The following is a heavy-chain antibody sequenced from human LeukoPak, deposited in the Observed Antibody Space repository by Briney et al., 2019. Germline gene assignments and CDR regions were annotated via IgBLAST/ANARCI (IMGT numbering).Heavy chain of an antibody. Sequence: GGSLRLSCAASGFTFSDYYMSWIRQAPGKGLEWVSYISSSGSTIYYADSVKGRFTISRDNAKNSLYLQMNSLRAEDTAVYYCARLTDTAMVDYYYYYMDVWGKGTTVTVSS. J-gene: IGHJ6*03. CDR2: ISSSGSTI. V-gene: IGHV3-11*04. CDR1: GFTFSDYY. CDR3: ARLTDTAMVDYYYYYMDV. D-gene: IGHD5-18*01.